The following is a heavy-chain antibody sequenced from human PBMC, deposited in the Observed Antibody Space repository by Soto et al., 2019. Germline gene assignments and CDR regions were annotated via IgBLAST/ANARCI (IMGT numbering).Heavy chain of an antibody. CDR2: IIPIFGTA. CDR3: AKRITGSLYFDY. J-gene: IGHJ4*02. CDR1: GGTFSSYA. Sequence: ASVKVSCKASGGTFSSYAISWVRQAPGQGLEWMGGIIPIFGTANYAQKFQGRVTVTADKSTSTAYMELSSLRSEDTAVYYCAKRITGSLYFDYWGQGTLVTVSS. V-gene: IGHV1-69*06. D-gene: IGHD1-20*01.